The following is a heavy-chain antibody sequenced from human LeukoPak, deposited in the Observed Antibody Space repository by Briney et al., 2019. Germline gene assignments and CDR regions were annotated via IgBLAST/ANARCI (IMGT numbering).Heavy chain of an antibody. CDR3: ARGGGHYYDGSGYYWFDP. CDR1: GGSFSDHY. V-gene: IGHV4-34*01. Sequence: SETLSLTCAVYGGSFSDHYWTWIRQPPGKGLEWIGEINQSGNSNYNPSLKSRVDISLDTSKNQFSLKLSSVTAADTAVYYCARGGGHYYDGSGYYWFDPWGQGTLVTVSS. D-gene: IGHD3-22*01. J-gene: IGHJ5*02. CDR2: INQSGNS.